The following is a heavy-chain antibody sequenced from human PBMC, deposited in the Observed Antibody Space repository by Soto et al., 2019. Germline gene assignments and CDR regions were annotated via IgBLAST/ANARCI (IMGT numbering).Heavy chain of an antibody. Sequence: EVQLVESGGGLVQPGGSLRLFCAASEFTFTTYWMHWVRQAPGKGLVWVSRINSDGSKMTYADSVKGRFTISRDNAKNTLSLQMNSLRAEDTAVYYCVRGSDRAYCGGDCYSDAFDFWGQGTTVTVSS. V-gene: IGHV3-74*01. CDR3: VRGSDRAYCGGDCYSDAFDF. CDR1: EFTFTTYW. J-gene: IGHJ3*01. CDR2: INSDGSKM. D-gene: IGHD2-21*02.